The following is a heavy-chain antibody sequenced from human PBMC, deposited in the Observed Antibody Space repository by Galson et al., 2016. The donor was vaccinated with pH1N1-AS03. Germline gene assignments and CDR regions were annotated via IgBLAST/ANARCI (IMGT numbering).Heavy chain of an antibody. J-gene: IGHJ5*02. D-gene: IGHD3-22*01. CDR1: GFTFSSYS. CDR2: INSDNRYI. Sequence: SLRLSCAASGFTFSSYSMNWVRQAPGKGLEWVSFINSDNRYIFYGDSVKGGFTISRDYTKNSLYLQMNSLTAENTAIYYCARDIPLGAADDRGWFDPWGQGTLVTVSS. V-gene: IGHV3-21*06. CDR3: ARDIPLGAADDRGWFDP.